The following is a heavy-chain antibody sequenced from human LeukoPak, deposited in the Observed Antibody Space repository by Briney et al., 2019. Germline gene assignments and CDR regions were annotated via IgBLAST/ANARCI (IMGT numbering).Heavy chain of an antibody. CDR1: GFTVSSHY. CDR2: LYTGGTT. V-gene: IGHV3-53*01. J-gene: IGHJ4*02. CDR3: ARGGVNYWNPRY. D-gene: IGHD1-1*01. Sequence: GGSLRLSCVASGFTVSSHYMSWVRQAPGKGLEWVSLLYTGGTTYYADSAEGRFTISRDDSKNTVYLQMNTLRAEDTAVYYCARGGVNYWNPRYWGQGTLVTVSS.